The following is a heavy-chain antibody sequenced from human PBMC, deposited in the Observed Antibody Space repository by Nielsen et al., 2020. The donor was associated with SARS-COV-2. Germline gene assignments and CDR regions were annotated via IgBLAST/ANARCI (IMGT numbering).Heavy chain of an antibody. D-gene: IGHD3-10*01. CDR1: GFTFSTYA. V-gene: IGHV3-30*03. CDR3: ARDNGAAFDI. Sequence: GGSLRLSCAASGFTFSTYAMHWVRQAPGKGLEWVAVISYDGSDKYYADSVKGRFTISRDNSKNTLYLQMNSLRAEDTAVYYCARDNGAAFDIWGQGTMVTVSS. J-gene: IGHJ3*02. CDR2: ISYDGSDK.